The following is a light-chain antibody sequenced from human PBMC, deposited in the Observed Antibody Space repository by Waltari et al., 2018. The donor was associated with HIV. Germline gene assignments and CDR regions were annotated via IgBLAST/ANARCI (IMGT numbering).Light chain of an antibody. CDR1: QSVSSN. J-gene: IGKJ2*01. Sequence: MTQSPATLSVSPGERATLSCRASQSVSSNLAWYQQKPGQAPRLLVYDASTRATGIPARFSGSGSGTEFTLTISSLQSEDFAVYYCQQYNNWPPRDTFGQGTKLEIK. CDR2: DAS. V-gene: IGKV3-15*01. CDR3: QQYNNWPPRDT.